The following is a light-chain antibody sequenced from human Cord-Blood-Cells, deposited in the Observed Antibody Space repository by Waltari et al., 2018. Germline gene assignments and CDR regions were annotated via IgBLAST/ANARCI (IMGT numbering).Light chain of an antibody. CDR3: CSYAGSYTYV. V-gene: IGLV2-11*01. Sequence: QSTLTQPRSVSGSPGPSVTIPCPATSSDVGGYNYVPWYQQHPGKAPKLMIYDVSKRPSGVPDRFSGSKSGNTASLTISGLQAEDEADYYCCSYAGSYTYVFGTGTKVTVL. J-gene: IGLJ1*01. CDR1: SSDVGGYNY. CDR2: DVS.